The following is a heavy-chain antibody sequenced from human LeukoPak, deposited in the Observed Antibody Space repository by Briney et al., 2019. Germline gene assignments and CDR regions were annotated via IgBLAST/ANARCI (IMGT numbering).Heavy chain of an antibody. V-gene: IGHV3-66*02. CDR1: GFTVSSNY. Sequence: GGSLRLSCAASGFTVSSNYMSWVRQAPGKGLEWVSVIYSGGSTYYADSVKGRFTISRDNSKNTLYLQMNSLRAEDTAVYYCARAFYSNSLFDYWGQGTLVTVSS. CDR2: IYSGGST. J-gene: IGHJ4*02. CDR3: ARAFYSNSLFDY. D-gene: IGHD4-11*01.